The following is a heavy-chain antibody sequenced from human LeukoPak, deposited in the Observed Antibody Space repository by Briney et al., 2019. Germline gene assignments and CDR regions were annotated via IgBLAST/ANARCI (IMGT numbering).Heavy chain of an antibody. Sequence: SETLSLTCPGYGGSFSGYYWSWIRQPPGKGLEWIGEINHSGSTNYNPSLKSRVTISVDTSKNQFSLKLSSVTAADTAVYYCARRDYWGQGTLVTVSS. CDR2: INHSGST. J-gene: IGHJ4*02. CDR3: ARRDY. V-gene: IGHV4-34*01. CDR1: GGSFSGYY.